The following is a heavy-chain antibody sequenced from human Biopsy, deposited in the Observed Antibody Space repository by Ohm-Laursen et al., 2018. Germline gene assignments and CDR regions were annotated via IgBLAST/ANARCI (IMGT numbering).Heavy chain of an antibody. J-gene: IGHJ4*02. V-gene: IGHV4-59*01. Sequence: TLSLTCPVSGGSISSYYWNWIRQPPGKGLEWIGYIYYSGTTDYSPPLKSRVTISIDKSKNQFFLKLSSVTAEDTAVYYCARDDAVTVIRGLYYWGQGALVTVSS. CDR1: GGSISSYY. CDR2: IYYSGTT. D-gene: IGHD2-21*02. CDR3: ARDDAVTVIRGLYY.